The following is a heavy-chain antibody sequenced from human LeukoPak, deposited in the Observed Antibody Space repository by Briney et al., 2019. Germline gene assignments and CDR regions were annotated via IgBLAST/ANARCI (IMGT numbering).Heavy chain of an antibody. CDR1: GGSINNYY. CDR3: ARVPPDFWSGYPPPHFDY. J-gene: IGHJ4*02. D-gene: IGHD3-3*01. Sequence: SETLSLTCSASGGSINNYYWSWIRQPPGKGLEWIGYIYYSGSTNYNPSLKSRVTISVDTSKNQFSLKLSSVTAADTAVYYCARVPPDFWSGYPPPHFDYWGQGTLVTVSS. CDR2: IYYSGST. V-gene: IGHV4-59*01.